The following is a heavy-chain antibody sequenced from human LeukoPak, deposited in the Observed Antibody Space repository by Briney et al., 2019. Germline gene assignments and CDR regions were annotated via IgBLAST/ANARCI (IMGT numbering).Heavy chain of an antibody. CDR3: VQTTGWPGFDY. D-gene: IGHD6-19*01. CDR1: GLPISRFF. V-gene: IGHV4-4*09. Sequence: SETLSLTCTTSGLPISRFFWNWVRQPPGKGLEWIGNIYDGVPTFFNPSFKSRVTISVDTSKGQFSLQLASVTAADTAVYYCVQTTGWPGFDYWGQGILVTVSS. CDR2: IYDGVPT. J-gene: IGHJ4*02.